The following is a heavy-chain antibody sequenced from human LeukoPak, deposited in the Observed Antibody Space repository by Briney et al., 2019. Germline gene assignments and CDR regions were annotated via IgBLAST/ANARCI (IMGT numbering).Heavy chain of an antibody. J-gene: IGHJ3*02. CDR2: VYTSGST. D-gene: IGHD1-7*01. CDR1: GGSISGYY. Sequence: SETLSLTCSVSGGSISGYYWTWIRQPAGKGLEWIGRVYTSGSTHYNPSLKTRLTTSVDTSKNQFSLKLSSVTAADTAVYYCARLITGTTTAFDIWGQGTMVTVSS. V-gene: IGHV4-4*07. CDR3: ARLITGTTTAFDI.